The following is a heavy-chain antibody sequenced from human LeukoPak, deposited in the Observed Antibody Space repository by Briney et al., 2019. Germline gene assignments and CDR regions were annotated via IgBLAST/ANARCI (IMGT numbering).Heavy chain of an antibody. Sequence: SETLSLTCTVSGYSISSGYYWGWIRQPPGKGLEWIGSICHSGSTYYNPSLKSRVTISVDKSKNQFSLKLSSVTAADTAVYYCARNIYYFDYWGQGTLVTVSS. CDR3: ARNIYYFDY. J-gene: IGHJ4*02. CDR1: GYSISSGYY. D-gene: IGHD1/OR15-1a*01. CDR2: ICHSGST. V-gene: IGHV4-38-2*02.